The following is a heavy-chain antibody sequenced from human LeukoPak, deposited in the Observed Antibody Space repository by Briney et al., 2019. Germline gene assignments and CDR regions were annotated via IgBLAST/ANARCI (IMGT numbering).Heavy chain of an antibody. J-gene: IGHJ4*02. D-gene: IGHD5-12*01. CDR1: GGSFSGYY. CDR3: ARIVRGYDPGAFDY. CDR2: INPSGST. Sequence: PSETLSLTCAVYGGSFSGYYWSWIRQPPGKGLEWIGEINPSGSTNYNPSLKSRVTISVDTSKNQFSLKLSSVTAADTAVYYCARIVRGYDPGAFDYWGQGTLVTVSS. V-gene: IGHV4-34*01.